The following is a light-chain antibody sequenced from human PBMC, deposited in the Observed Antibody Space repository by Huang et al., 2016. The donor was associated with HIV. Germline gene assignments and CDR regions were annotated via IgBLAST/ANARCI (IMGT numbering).Light chain of an antibody. J-gene: IGKJ1*01. CDR2: SAS. CDR1: QSIRKF. CDR3: QQTDNTPRT. Sequence: DIQMTQSPSSLSASVGDRVTIACRASQSIRKFLNWYQQKPGEAPKLLMHSASSLLSGVPSRFSGSGSGTDFTLTITSLQPEDFATYYCQQTDNTPRTFSQGTKVVIK. V-gene: IGKV1-39*01.